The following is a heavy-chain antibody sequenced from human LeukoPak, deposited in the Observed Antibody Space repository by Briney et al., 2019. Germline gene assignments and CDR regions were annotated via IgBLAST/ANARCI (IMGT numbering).Heavy chain of an antibody. CDR3: ARGWQWLVGWYYYMDA. D-gene: IGHD6-19*01. CDR1: GDSITSRSYY. V-gene: IGHV4-39*07. CDR2: IHYSGTT. J-gene: IGHJ6*03. Sequence: SETLSLTCTVSGDSITSRSYYWGWIRQAPGKGLEWIASIHYSGTTYYNPSLKSRVTISVDTSKNQFSLKLSSVTAADTAVYYCARGWQWLVGWYYYMDAWGKGTTVTISS.